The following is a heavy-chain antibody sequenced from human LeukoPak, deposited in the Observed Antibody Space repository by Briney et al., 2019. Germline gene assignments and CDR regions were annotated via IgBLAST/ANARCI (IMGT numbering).Heavy chain of an antibody. CDR3: ARVGRTMIVPGAFDI. V-gene: IGHV3-64*01. CDR1: GFTFSSYA. D-gene: IGHD3-22*01. Sequence: PGGSLRLSCAASGFTFSSYAMHWVRQAPGKGLEYVSAISSNGGSTYYANSVKGRFTISRDNSKNTLYLQMGSLRAEDMAVYYCARVGRTMIVPGAFDIWGQGTMVTVSS. CDR2: ISSNGGST. J-gene: IGHJ3*02.